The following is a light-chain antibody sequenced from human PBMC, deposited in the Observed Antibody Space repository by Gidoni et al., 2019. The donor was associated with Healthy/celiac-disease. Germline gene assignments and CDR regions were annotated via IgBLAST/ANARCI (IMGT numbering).Light chain of an antibody. Sequence: QSVLTQPPSVSGAPGQRVTISCTGSSYNIGAGYDVHWYQQPPGTAPKLLIYGNNNRPSGVPDRFSGSKSGTSASLAITGLQAEDEADYYCQSYDSSLSGYVFGTGTKVTVL. V-gene: IGLV1-40*01. CDR3: QSYDSSLSGYV. CDR2: GNN. J-gene: IGLJ1*01. CDR1: SYNIGAGYD.